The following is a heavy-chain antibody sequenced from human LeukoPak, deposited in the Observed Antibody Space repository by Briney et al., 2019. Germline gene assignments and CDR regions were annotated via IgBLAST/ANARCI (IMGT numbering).Heavy chain of an antibody. CDR2: ISYDGSNK. CDR3: AKGGRDGYSWGIVTFDI. Sequence: GRSLRLSCAASGFTFSSYGMHWVRQAPGKGLEWVAVISYDGSNKYYADSVKGRFTISRDNSKNTLSLQMNSLRAEDTAVYYCAKGGRDGYSWGIVTFDIWGQGTMVTVSS. J-gene: IGHJ3*02. D-gene: IGHD5-24*01. CDR1: GFTFSSYG. V-gene: IGHV3-30*18.